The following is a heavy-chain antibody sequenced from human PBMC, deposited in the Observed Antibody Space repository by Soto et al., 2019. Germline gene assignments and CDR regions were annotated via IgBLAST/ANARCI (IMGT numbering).Heavy chain of an antibody. CDR1: GFTFSSYA. Sequence: QVQLVESGGGVVQPGRSLRLSCAASGFTFSSYAMHWVRQAPGKGLEWVAVISYDGSNKYYADSVKGRFTISRDNSKNTLYLQMNSLRAEHTAVYYCARSVDYGVWYFDLWGRGTLVTVSS. V-gene: IGHV3-30-3*01. J-gene: IGHJ2*01. CDR3: ARSVDYGVWYFDL. CDR2: ISYDGSNK. D-gene: IGHD4-17*01.